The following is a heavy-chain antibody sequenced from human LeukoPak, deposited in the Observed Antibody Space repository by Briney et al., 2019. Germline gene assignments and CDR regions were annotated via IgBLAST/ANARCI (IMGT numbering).Heavy chain of an antibody. V-gene: IGHV1-8*03. CDR2: MNPNSGNT. CDR1: GYTFTSYD. CDR3: ARRSTGTTSFDY. J-gene: IGHJ4*02. D-gene: IGHD1-7*01. Sequence: ASVKVSCKASGYTFTSYDINWVRQATGQGLEWMGWMNPNSGNTGYAQKFQGRVTITTDESTSTAYMELSSLRSEDTAVYYCARRSTGTTSFDYWGQGTLVTVSS.